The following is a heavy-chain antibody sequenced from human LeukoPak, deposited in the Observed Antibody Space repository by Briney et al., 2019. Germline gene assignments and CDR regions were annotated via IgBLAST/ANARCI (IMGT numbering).Heavy chain of an antibody. Sequence: GGSLRLSCTASGFTFGNYDMTWVRQAPGKGLEWVSGISGSHYNTYYADSVKGRFTISRDNSKNPLYLQMDSLRVDDTAVYYCAKLSCSSTSCYADYWGQGTLVTVSS. CDR2: ISGSHYNT. V-gene: IGHV3-23*01. CDR1: GFTFGNYD. CDR3: AKLSCSSTSCYADY. D-gene: IGHD2-2*01. J-gene: IGHJ4*02.